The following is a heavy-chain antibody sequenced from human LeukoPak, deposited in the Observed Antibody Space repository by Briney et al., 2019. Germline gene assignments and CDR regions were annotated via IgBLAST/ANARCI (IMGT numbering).Heavy chain of an antibody. CDR1: GYTFTSYY. CDR3: ASSVEMATIDDY. CDR2: INPSGGST. Sequence: ASVKVSCKASGYTFTSYYMHWVRQAPGQGLEWMGIINPSGGSTSYAQKFQGRVNMTRDMSTSTVYMELSSLRSEDTAVYYCASSVEMATIDDYWGQGTLVTVSS. D-gene: IGHD5-24*01. V-gene: IGHV1-46*01. J-gene: IGHJ4*02.